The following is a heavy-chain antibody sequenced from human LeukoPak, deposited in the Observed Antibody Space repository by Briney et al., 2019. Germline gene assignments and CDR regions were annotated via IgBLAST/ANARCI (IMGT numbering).Heavy chain of an antibody. V-gene: IGHV4-39*02. J-gene: IGHJ5*02. CDR2: LYHTGSA. Sequence: KSSETLSLTCTVSGGSISSNNYYWGWIRQPPGKGLEWIGSLYHTGSAYYNPSLKSRVTISMDVSKNHFSLKLSSVTAADTAVYYCARAFGSGSYYKFWFAPWGQGTQVTVSS. CDR3: ARAFGSGSYYKFWFAP. D-gene: IGHD3-10*01. CDR1: GGSISSNNYY.